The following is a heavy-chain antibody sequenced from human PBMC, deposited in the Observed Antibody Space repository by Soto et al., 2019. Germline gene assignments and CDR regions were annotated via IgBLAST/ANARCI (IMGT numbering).Heavy chain of an antibody. Sequence: QVQLVESGGGVVQPGRSLRLSCAASGFTFSSYGMHWVRQAPGKGLEWVAVISYDGSNKYYADSVKGRFTISRDNSKNTXYXXMNSLRAEDTAVYYCAKGIGTMVRGVIITYYGMDVWGQGTTVTVSS. V-gene: IGHV3-30*18. D-gene: IGHD3-10*01. CDR1: GFTFSSYG. CDR2: ISYDGSNK. CDR3: AKGIGTMVRGVIITYYGMDV. J-gene: IGHJ6*02.